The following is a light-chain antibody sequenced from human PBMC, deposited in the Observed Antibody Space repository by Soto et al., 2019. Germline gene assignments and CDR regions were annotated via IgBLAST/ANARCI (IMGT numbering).Light chain of an antibody. CDR1: QSVSSN. J-gene: IGKJ4*01. V-gene: IGKV3-15*01. CDR2: GAS. CDR3: QQYNNLPLT. Sequence: EKVMTQSPATLSVSPGERATLSCRASQSVSSNLAWYQEKPGQTPRLLIYGASTRAAGIPARFSGSGSGTEFTLTISSLQSEDFAVYYCQQYNNLPLTFGGGTKVDSK.